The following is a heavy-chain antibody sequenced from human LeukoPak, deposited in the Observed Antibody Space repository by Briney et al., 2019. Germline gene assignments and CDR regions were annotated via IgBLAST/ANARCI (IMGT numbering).Heavy chain of an antibody. CDR2: IYYSGST. CDR1: GGSISSYY. CDR3: AREVPIVEEYWYFDL. V-gene: IGHV4-59*01. J-gene: IGHJ2*01. Sequence: SETLSLTCTVSGGSISSYYWSWIRQPPGKGLEWIGYIYYSGSTNYNPSLKSRVTISVDTSKNQFSLKLSSVTAADTAVHYCAREVPIVEEYWYFDLWGRGTLVTVSS. D-gene: IGHD3-22*01.